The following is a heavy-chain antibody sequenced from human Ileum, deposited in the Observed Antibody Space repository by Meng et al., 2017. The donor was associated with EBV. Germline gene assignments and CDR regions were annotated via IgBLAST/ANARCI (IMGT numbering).Heavy chain of an antibody. CDR1: GVSISSYY. CDR2: IYYSGST. CDR3: ARGGWSLDY. Sequence: QVQLKEWGPGRVKLSEHLSLACTVSGVSISSYYWSWTRQTPGKGLEWIGYIYYSGSTNYNHSLKSRVTISVDTSKNQFPLNLSSVTAADTAVYYCARGGWSLDYWGQGTLVTVSS. V-gene: IGHV4-59*08. J-gene: IGHJ4*02. D-gene: IGHD2-15*01.